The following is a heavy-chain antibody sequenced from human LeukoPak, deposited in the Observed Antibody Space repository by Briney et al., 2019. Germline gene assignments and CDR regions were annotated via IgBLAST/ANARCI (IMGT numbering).Heavy chain of an antibody. CDR3: ARDSCSGGSCYMYNWFDP. V-gene: IGHV4-4*07. CDR1: GGSISSYY. Sequence: SETLSLTCTVSGGSISSYYWSWIRQPAGKGLEWIGRIYTSGSTNYNPSLKSRFNMSVYTSKNQFSLKLSSVTAADTAVYYCARDSCSGGSCYMYNWFDPWGQGTLVTVSS. J-gene: IGHJ5*02. D-gene: IGHD2-15*01. CDR2: IYTSGST.